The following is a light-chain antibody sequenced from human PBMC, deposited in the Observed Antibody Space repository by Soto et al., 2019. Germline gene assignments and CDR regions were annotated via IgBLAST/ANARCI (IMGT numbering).Light chain of an antibody. CDR2: DTP. CDR3: QQSYDPPYT. Sequence: IHLTQSPSSLSASVGDEVTITCRTSQGVVNYLNWYQHRSGQAPKILIFDTPSLSRGVPPRFSGSGSGSLFTLTIVSLQPEDFATYYCQQSYDPPYTFGQGT. J-gene: IGKJ2*01. V-gene: IGKV1-39*01. CDR1: QGVVNY.